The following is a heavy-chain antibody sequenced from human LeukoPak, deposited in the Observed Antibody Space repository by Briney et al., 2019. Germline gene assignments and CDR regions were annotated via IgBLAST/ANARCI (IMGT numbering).Heavy chain of an antibody. CDR3: ASGKDYYDSSGYLDY. CDR2: IYTSGST. CDR1: GGSISSYY. Sequence: SETLSLTCTVSGGSISSYYWSWIRQPAGKGLEWIGRIYTSGSTNYNPSLKSRVTMSVDTSKNQFSLKLSSVTAADTAVYYCASGKDYYDSSGYLDYWGQGTLVTVSS. D-gene: IGHD3-22*01. J-gene: IGHJ4*02. V-gene: IGHV4-4*07.